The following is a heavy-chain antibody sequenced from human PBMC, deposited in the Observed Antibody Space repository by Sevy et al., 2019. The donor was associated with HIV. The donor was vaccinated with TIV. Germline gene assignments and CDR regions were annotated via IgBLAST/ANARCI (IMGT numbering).Heavy chain of an antibody. CDR2: IKGDGSDK. Sequence: GGSLRLSCAASGFTFSGNWMNWVRQAPGKGLEWVANIKGDGSDKHYVDSVEGRFTISRDNAKNLLFLQMNSLRVEDTAVYYCAHETFGIFHSWGQGTLVTVSS. D-gene: IGHD3-16*01. V-gene: IGHV3-7*01. CDR1: GFTFSGNW. J-gene: IGHJ4*02. CDR3: AHETFGIFHS.